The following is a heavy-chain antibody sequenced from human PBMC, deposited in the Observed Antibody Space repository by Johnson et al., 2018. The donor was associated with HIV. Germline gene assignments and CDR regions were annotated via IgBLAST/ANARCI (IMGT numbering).Heavy chain of an antibody. D-gene: IGHD3-3*01. CDR1: GFTFSNAW. CDR2: LKSEPDGGPT. CDR3: TTDLGLEWSEGNDAFDI. J-gene: IGHJ3*02. Sequence: VQLVESGGALVQPGGSLRLSCVASGFTFSNAWLSWVRQAAGEGLECVGRLKSEPDGGPTDYAAPVTGRFPISNDDSKNTLYLQMNSLKTEDTAVYYCTTDLGLEWSEGNDAFDIWGQGTMVTVSS. V-gene: IGHV3-15*02.